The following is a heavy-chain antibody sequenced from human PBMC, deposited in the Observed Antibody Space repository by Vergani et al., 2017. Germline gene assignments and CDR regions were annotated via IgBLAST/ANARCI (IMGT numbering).Heavy chain of an antibody. CDR2: IYSGGST. Sequence: EVQLVESGGGLVQPGGSLRLSCAASGFTVSSNYMSWVRQAPGKGLEWVSVIYSGGSTYYADSVKGRFTISRDNSKNTLYLQMNSLRAEVTAVYYCARESIAAGDAFDIWGQGTMVTVSS. CDR3: ARESIAAGDAFDI. V-gene: IGHV3-66*02. CDR1: GFTVSSNY. D-gene: IGHD6-13*01. J-gene: IGHJ3*02.